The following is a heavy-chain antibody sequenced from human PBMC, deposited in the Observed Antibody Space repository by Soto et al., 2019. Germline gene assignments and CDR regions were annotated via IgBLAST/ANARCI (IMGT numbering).Heavy chain of an antibody. J-gene: IGHJ5*02. CDR3: TREQSDDNYLDP. CDR2: IYYSGGN. D-gene: IGHD1-1*01. Sequence: SETLSLTCTVSGAALSSGGYFYTWVRQPPGKGLEWLGYIYYSGGNNYNPSLKSPVTISLEKSKSQFSLRLISVTAADTAVYYCTREQSDDNYLDPWGQGTLVTVSS. CDR1: GAALSSGGYF. V-gene: IGHV4-61*08.